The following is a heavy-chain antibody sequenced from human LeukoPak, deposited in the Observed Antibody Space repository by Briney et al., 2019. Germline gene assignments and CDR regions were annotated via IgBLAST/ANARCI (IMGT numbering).Heavy chain of an antibody. CDR3: ARVGSGWKFDY. CDR1: GFTFSSYI. V-gene: IGHV3-30-3*01. D-gene: IGHD6-19*01. J-gene: IGHJ4*02. Sequence: GGSLRLSCTVSGFTFSSYIMHWVRQAPGKGLEWVAVLSYDGSTKYYADSVTGRFTISRDNSKNTLYLQMNSLRVEDTAVYYCARVGSGWKFDYWGQGTLVTVSS. CDR2: LSYDGSTK.